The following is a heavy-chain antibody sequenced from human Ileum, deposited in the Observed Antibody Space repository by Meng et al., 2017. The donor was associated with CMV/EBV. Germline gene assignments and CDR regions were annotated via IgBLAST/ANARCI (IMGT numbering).Heavy chain of an antibody. CDR2: IHGGGGK. CDR3: VHRYSSSSGQVS. CDR1: GFSLTTNVES. V-gene: IGHV2-5*02. D-gene: IGHD6-6*01. J-gene: IGHJ5*02. Sequence: QITLQESGPTLVIPTQTLTLTCPFSGFSLTTNVESVGWIRQPPGKALEWLALIHGGGGKQYSPSLQSRLTATRDTSKNQVVLTMTNVDPVDTATYYCVHRYSSSSGQVSWGQGTLVTVSS.